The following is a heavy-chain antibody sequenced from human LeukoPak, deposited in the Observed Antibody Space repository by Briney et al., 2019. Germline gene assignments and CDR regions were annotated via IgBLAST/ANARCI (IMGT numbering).Heavy chain of an antibody. V-gene: IGHV4-59*01. Sequence: PSETLSLTCAVYGGSFSGYYWSWIRQPPGKGLEWIGYIYYSGSTNYNPSLKSRVTISVDTSKNQFSLKLSSVTAADTAVYYCARSPMTTVTTRPFDIWGQGTMVTVSS. J-gene: IGHJ3*02. D-gene: IGHD4-17*01. CDR1: GGSFSGYY. CDR3: ARSPMTTVTTRPFDI. CDR2: IYYSGST.